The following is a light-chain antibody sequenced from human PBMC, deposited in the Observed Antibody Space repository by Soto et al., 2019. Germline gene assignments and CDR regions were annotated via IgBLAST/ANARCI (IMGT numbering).Light chain of an antibody. CDR1: QDISDA. J-gene: IGKJ3*01. V-gene: IGKV1D-13*01. CDR3: QRFSDYQFT. Sequence: IQMTQSQSSRSASVGDRVTITCRASQDISDALAWYQQRPGKPPNLLIYDASSLQGAVPSRFSGGGYGTDFTLTISSLQPEDSATYYCQRFSDYQFTFGPGTKVDIK. CDR2: DAS.